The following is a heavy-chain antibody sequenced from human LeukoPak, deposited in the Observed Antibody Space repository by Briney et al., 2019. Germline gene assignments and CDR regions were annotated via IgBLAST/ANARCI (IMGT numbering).Heavy chain of an antibody. D-gene: IGHD3-10*01. Sequence: SETLSLTCTVSGGSISSSSYYWGWIRQPPGKGLEWIGEINHSGSTNYNPSLKSRVTISVDTSKNQFSLKLSSVTAADTAVYYCARDSHYGSGSYTPFQHWGQGTLATVSS. CDR3: ARDSHYGSGSYTPFQH. V-gene: IGHV4-39*07. J-gene: IGHJ1*01. CDR2: INHSGST. CDR1: GGSISSSSYY.